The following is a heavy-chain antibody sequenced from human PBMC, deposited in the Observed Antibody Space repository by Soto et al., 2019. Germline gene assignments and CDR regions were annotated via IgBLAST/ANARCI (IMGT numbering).Heavy chain of an antibody. CDR1: GFTFTSSA. Sequence: GASVKVSFKASGFTFTSSACQWVRQARGQRLEWIGWIAVGSGYTNYAQRFQDRVTLTRDMSTATTYMELSRLTSEDTAIYYCAADATAWQQMVLSDYWGQGTLVTVSS. D-gene: IGHD2-8*01. CDR2: IAVGSGYT. CDR3: AADATAWQQMVLSDY. J-gene: IGHJ4*02. V-gene: IGHV1-58*01.